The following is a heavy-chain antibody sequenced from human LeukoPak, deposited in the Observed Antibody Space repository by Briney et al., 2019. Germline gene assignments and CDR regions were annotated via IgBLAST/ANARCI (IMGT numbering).Heavy chain of an antibody. Sequence: PSETLSLTCTVSGGSISSSSYYWGWIRQPPGKGLEWIGSTSYTGSTSYNPSVKGRVTISVDTSKNQFSLKLSSVTATDTTVYYCARVDRSSYTTSVHFDYWGQGTLVTVSS. CDR3: ARVDRSSYTTSVHFDY. CDR2: TSYTGST. CDR1: GGSISSSSYY. J-gene: IGHJ4*02. V-gene: IGHV4-39*01. D-gene: IGHD3-22*01.